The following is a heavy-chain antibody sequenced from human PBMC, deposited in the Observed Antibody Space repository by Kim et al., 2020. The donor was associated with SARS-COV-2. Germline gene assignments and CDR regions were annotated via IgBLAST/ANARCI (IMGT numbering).Heavy chain of an antibody. J-gene: IGHJ3*02. V-gene: IGHV3-43*01. D-gene: IGHD3-10*01. CDR2: ISWDGGST. Sequence: GGSLRLSCAASGFTFDDYTMHWVRQAPGKGLEWVSLISWDGGSTYYADSVKGRFTISRDNSKNSLYLQMNSLRTEDTALYYCAKAEYYYGSGSPTSDAFDIWGQGTMVTVSS. CDR3: AKAEYYYGSGSPTSDAFDI. CDR1: GFTFDDYT.